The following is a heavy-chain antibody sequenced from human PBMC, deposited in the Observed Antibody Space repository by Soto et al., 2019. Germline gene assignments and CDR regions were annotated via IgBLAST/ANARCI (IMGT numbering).Heavy chain of an antibody. Sequence: QVQLVQSGAEEKKPGASVKVSCKASGYTFTSYAMHLVRQAPGQRLEWMGWINAGNGNTKYSQKFQGRVTIIRDTFASTAYMELSSLRSEDTAVYYCARSIVVVTALDYWGQGTLVTVSS. CDR1: GYTFTSYA. J-gene: IGHJ4*02. V-gene: IGHV1-3*05. D-gene: IGHD2-21*02. CDR3: ARSIVVVTALDY. CDR2: INAGNGNT.